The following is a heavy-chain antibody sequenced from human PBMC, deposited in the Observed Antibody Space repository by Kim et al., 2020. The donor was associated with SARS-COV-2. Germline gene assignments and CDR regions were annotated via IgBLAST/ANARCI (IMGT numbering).Heavy chain of an antibody. Sequence: SVKVSCKASGGTFSSYAISWVRQAPGQGLEWMGGIIPIFGTANYAQKFQGRVTITADESTSTAYMELSSLRSEDTAVYYCARVRYCSSTSCYKDAFDIWGQGTMVTVSS. CDR2: IIPIFGTA. CDR1: GGTFSSYA. D-gene: IGHD2-2*01. J-gene: IGHJ3*02. CDR3: ARVRYCSSTSCYKDAFDI. V-gene: IGHV1-69*13.